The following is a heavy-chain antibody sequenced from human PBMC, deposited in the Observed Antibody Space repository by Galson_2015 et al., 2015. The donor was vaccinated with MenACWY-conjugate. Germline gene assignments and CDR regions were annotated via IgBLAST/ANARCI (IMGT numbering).Heavy chain of an antibody. CDR2: IYYSGST. CDR3: ARHGDDYNYGVFDY. J-gene: IGHJ4*02. CDR1: GGSIRGYY. V-gene: IGHV4-59*08. Sequence: LSLTCTDSGGSIRGYYWSWIRQPPGKELEWIGYIYYSGSTNYNPSLKCRVTISVDTSKNQLSLKLTSVTAADTAVYFCARHGDDYNYGVFDYWGQGILVTVSS. D-gene: IGHD5-24*01.